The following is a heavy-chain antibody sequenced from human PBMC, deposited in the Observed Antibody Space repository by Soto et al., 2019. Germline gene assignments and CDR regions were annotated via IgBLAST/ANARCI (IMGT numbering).Heavy chain of an antibody. D-gene: IGHD2-21*01. CDR2: VYHNGGA. Sequence: SETLSLTCTVSGVSIHNSHSFWAWIRQPPGKGLQFIASVYHNGGAHYNSSLKSRVTISVDTANNQVSLRMRSLTAADTAFYYCGRVVEGATRHADPDSWGQGILVTVSS. CDR1: GVSIHNSHSF. V-gene: IGHV4-39*01. CDR3: GRVVEGATRHADPDS. J-gene: IGHJ5*01.